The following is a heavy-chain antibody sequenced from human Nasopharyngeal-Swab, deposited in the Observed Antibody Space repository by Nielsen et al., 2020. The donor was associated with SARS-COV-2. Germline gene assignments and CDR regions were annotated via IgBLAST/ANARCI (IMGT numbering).Heavy chain of an antibody. CDR2: IYHSGNT. V-gene: IGHV4-4*02. D-gene: IGHD3-22*01. CDR3: ASGLSSYDSSGYPDY. J-gene: IGHJ4*02. Sequence: SETLSLTCAVSGDSISSSNWWNWVRQAPGKGLEWIGEIYHSGNTNYNPSLESRVTISVDKSKNQFSLQLSSVTAADTAVYYCASGLSSYDSSGYPDYWGQGTLVTVSS. CDR1: GDSISSSNW.